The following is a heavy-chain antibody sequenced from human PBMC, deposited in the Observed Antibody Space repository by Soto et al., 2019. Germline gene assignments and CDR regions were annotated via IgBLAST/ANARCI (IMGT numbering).Heavy chain of an antibody. V-gene: IGHV4-59*01. CDR3: ARTRGYSGYDLYYYYYMDV. CDR2: IYYSGST. CDR1: GGSISSYY. Sequence: QVQLQESGPGLVKPSETLSLTCTVSGGSISSYYWSWIRQPPGKGLEWIGYIYYSGSTNYNPSLKSRVTISVDTSKNQFSLKLSSVTAADTAVYYCARTRGYSGYDLYYYYYMDVWGKGTTVTVSS. D-gene: IGHD5-12*01. J-gene: IGHJ6*03.